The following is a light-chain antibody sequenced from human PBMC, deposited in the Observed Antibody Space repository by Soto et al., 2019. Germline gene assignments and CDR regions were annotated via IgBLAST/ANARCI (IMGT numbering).Light chain of an antibody. V-gene: IGKV3-15*01. J-gene: IGKJ5*01. CDR2: GAS. Sequence: EIVMTQSPSTLSVSPGERATLSCRASQSVSRKLAWYQQKPGQAPRLLIYGASTSATGIPARFTGSGSGTEFTLTISSLEHEDFAVYYCQQRSNWHPITFGQGTRLEIK. CDR3: QQRSNWHPIT. CDR1: QSVSRK.